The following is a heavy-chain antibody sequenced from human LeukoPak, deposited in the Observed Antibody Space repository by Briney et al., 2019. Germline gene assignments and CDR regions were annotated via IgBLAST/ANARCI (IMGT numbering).Heavy chain of an antibody. Sequence: PSETLSLTCTVSGGSISSGGYYWSWIRQHPGKGPEWIGYIQNSGSTYYNPSLKSRVTMSVVMSKNQFSLKLSSVTAADTAVYYCARAGGYGGNDYWGQGTLVTVSS. CDR2: IQNSGST. V-gene: IGHV4-31*03. J-gene: IGHJ4*02. CDR3: ARAGGYGGNDY. D-gene: IGHD4-23*01. CDR1: GGSISSGGYY.